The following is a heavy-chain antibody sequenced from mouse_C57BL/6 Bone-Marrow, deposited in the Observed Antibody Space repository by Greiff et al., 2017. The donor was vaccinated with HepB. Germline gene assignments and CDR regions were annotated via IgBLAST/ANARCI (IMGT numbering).Heavy chain of an antibody. CDR2: IYYSGTI. D-gene: IGHD2-4*01. CDR1: GISITTGNYR. Sequence: VQLKESGPGLVKPSQTVFLTCTVPGISITTGNYRWSWIRQFPGTKLEWIGYIYYSGTITYNPSLTSRTTITRDTPKNQFFLEMNSLTAEDTATYYCARDGDYDYDEAWFAYWGQGTLVTVSA. CDR3: ARDGDYDYDEAWFAY. V-gene: IGHV3-5*01. J-gene: IGHJ3*01.